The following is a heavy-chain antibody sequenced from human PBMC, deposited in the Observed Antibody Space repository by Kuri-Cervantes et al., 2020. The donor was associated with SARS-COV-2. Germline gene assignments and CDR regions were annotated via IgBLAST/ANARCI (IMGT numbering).Heavy chain of an antibody. V-gene: IGHV4-39*01. D-gene: IGHD2-8*01. J-gene: IGHJ4*03. Sequence: SETLSLTCTVSGGSISSGSYYWGWIRQPPGKGLEWIGTIYYSGSTDSDPSLKSRVTISVDTSRNEFSLKLTSVTDADTAIYYCASLLGFCTNAACYRYFDYWGQGTLVTVSS. CDR2: IYYSGST. CDR3: ASLLGFCTNAACYRYFDY. CDR1: GGSISSGSYY.